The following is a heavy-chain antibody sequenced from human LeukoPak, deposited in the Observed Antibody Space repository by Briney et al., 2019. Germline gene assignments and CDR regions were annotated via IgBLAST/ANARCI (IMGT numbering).Heavy chain of an antibody. CDR1: GGSISSYY. CDR3: ARVRVGEFDY. Sequence: NPSETLSLTCTVSGGSISSYYWSWIRQPPGKGLEWIGYVYYSGSTNYNPSIKSRVTISVDTSKNQFSLKLSSVTAADTAVYYCARVRVGEFDYWGQGTLVTVSS. V-gene: IGHV4-59*01. D-gene: IGHD4-17*01. CDR2: VYYSGST. J-gene: IGHJ4*02.